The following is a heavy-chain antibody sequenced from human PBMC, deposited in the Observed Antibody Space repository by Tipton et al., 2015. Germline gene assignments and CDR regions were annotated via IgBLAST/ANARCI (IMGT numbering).Heavy chain of an antibody. J-gene: IGHJ3*02. D-gene: IGHD3-10*01. CDR3: AKDMRFGIADGAFDI. CDR2: ISWNSGSI. V-gene: IGHV3-9*01. Sequence: SLRLSCAASGFTFDGHAMHWVRQAPGKGLEWVSGISWNSGSIGYADSVKGRFTISRDNAKNSLYLQMNSLRAEDTALYYCAKDMRFGIADGAFDIWGQGTMVTVSS. CDR1: GFTFDGHA.